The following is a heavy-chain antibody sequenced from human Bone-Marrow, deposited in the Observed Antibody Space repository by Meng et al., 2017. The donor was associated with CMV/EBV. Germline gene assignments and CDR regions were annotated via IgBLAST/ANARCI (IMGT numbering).Heavy chain of an antibody. V-gene: IGHV3-23*01. CDR3: RVMVRGVPPSFFDY. CDR2: ISGSGGST. J-gene: IGHJ4*02. CDR1: GFTFSSYA. D-gene: IGHD3-10*01. Sequence: GESLKISCAASGFTFSSYAMSWVRQAPGKGLEWVSAISGSGGSTYYADSVKGRFTISRDNSKNTLYLQMNSLRAEDTAVYYCRVMVRGVPPSFFDYWGQGTLVTVSS.